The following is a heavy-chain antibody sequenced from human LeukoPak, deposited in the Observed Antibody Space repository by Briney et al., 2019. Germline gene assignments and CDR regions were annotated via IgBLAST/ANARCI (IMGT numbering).Heavy chain of an antibody. CDR3: ARAGDYGDYDWFDP. J-gene: IGHJ5*02. V-gene: IGHV1-3*01. CDR1: GYTFTSYA. Sequence: PGASVKVSCTASGYTFTSYAMHWVRRAPGQRLEWMGWINAGNGNTKYSQKFQGRVTITRDTSASTAYMELSSLRSEDTAVYYCARAGDYGDYDWFDPWGQGTLVTVSS. D-gene: IGHD4-17*01. CDR2: INAGNGNT.